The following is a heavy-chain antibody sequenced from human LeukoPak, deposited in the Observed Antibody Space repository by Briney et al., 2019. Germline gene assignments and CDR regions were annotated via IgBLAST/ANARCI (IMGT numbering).Heavy chain of an antibody. CDR3: AKDKIWGEDYFDY. Sequence: GGSLRLSCAASGFTFSSYWMHWVRQAPGKGLEWVAFIRYDGTNKYYADSVKGRFTMSRDNSKNTLYLQMNSLRVEDTAVYYCAKDKIWGEDYFDYWGQGTLVTVSS. D-gene: IGHD3-16*01. V-gene: IGHV3-30*02. CDR2: IRYDGTNK. CDR1: GFTFSSYW. J-gene: IGHJ4*02.